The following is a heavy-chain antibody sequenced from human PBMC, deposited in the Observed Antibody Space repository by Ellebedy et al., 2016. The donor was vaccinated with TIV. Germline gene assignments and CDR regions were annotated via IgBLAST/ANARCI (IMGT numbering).Heavy chain of an antibody. V-gene: IGHV1-18*01. CDR1: GYTFTSNG. CDR3: ARYSGSGTYYRNGMDV. J-gene: IGHJ6*02. CDR2: VSAYSGNT. Sequence: AASVKVSCKASGYTFTSNGISWVRQAPGQGLDWMGWVSAYSGNTNYAENLQGRVTMTTDTSTDTAYMELRSLRSDDTAVYFCARYSGSGTYYRNGMDVWGQGTTVTVSS. D-gene: IGHD3-10*01.